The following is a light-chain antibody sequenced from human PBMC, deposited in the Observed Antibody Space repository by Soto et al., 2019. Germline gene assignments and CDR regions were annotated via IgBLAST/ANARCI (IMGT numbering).Light chain of an antibody. Sequence: QSALTQPASVSGSPGQSITISCTGTSSDVGAYNYVYWYQQHPGKAPKLIIYEVSYRPSGVSSRFSGSKSGNTASLTISGLQAGDEADYYCTSYTNSSPLEVFGTGTKVTVL. J-gene: IGLJ1*01. CDR2: EVS. CDR3: TSYTNSSPLEV. CDR1: SSDVGAYNY. V-gene: IGLV2-14*01.